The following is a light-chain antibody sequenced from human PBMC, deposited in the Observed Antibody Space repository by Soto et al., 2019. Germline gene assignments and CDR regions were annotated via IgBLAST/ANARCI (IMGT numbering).Light chain of an antibody. J-gene: IGKJ1*01. CDR3: QQYGSSPRT. V-gene: IGKV3-20*01. CDR2: GAS. CDR1: QSVSSTY. Sequence: EIVLTQSPGTLSLSPGERATLSCRASQSVSSTYLAWYQQKPGQAPRLLIYGASSRATGIPDRFSGSGSGTDFPLTISRLEPEDVAVYYCQQYGSSPRTFGQGTQVEIK.